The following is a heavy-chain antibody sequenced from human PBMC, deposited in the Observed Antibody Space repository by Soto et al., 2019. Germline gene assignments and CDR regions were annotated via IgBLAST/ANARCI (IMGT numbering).Heavy chain of an antibody. D-gene: IGHD2-8*01. V-gene: IGHV1-18*04. CDR3: ARDRCTTDKCYTHHFDV. CDR2: ISVYTGNT. J-gene: IGHJ6*02. CDR1: GYTFTSYG. Sequence: QVQLVQSGGEVTKPGASVKVSCKSSGYTFTSYGVSWVRQAPGKGLEWLGWISVYTGNTKQAQKFQDRVTLTTEASTSTAYLELRNLRSDDTAVYYCARDRCTTDKCYTHHFDVWCQGTTVTVSS.